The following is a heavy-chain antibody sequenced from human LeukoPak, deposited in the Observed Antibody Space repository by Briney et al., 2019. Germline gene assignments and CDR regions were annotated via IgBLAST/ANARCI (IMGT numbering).Heavy chain of an antibody. CDR2: IKQDGSEK. CDR1: GFTFSSYW. CDR3: ARISGYDILTGYTLHAFDI. Sequence: GGSLRLSCAASGFTFSSYWMSWVRQAPGKGLEWVANIKQDGSEKYYADSVKGRFTISRDNAKNSLYLQMNSLRAEDTAVYYCARISGYDILTGYTLHAFDIWGQGTMVTVSS. J-gene: IGHJ3*02. V-gene: IGHV3-7*01. D-gene: IGHD3-9*01.